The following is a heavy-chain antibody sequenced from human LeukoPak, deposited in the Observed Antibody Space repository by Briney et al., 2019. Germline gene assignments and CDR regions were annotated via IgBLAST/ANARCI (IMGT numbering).Heavy chain of an antibody. CDR2: LSHAGNT. V-gene: IGHV4-39*01. CDR3: ARHNAPRRVGFDF. CDR1: CDSVRNDFYY. Sequence: KPSETLSLTCSVSCDSVRNDFYYWGWIRQPPGKGLEWVACLSHAGNTWYNPSLESRLSISVDTSKNQFSLKFSSVTAADTALYWCARHNAPRRVGFDFWGQGILVTVSS. J-gene: IGHJ4*02. D-gene: IGHD2-2*01.